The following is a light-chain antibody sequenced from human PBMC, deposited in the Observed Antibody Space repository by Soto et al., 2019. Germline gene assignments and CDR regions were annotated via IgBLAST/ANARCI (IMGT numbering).Light chain of an antibody. V-gene: IGKV3-20*01. Sequence: EIVLTQSPGTLSLSPGERATLSCRASQSVSSSYLAWYQQIPGQAPRLLIYGASTRPTGIPDRFSGSGSGTDFTLTISRLESEDFAVYYCQQYGSSPLTFGGGTKVDIK. CDR2: GAS. CDR1: QSVSSSY. J-gene: IGKJ4*01. CDR3: QQYGSSPLT.